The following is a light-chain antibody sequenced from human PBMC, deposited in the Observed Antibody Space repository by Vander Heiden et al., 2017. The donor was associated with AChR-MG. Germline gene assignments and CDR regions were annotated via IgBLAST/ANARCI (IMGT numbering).Light chain of an antibody. J-gene: IGKJ1*01. CDR3: QQDNRYPGT. CDR1: QAVNSW. V-gene: IGKV1-5*03. Sequence: DVQMTQSPSTLSASIGDSVTITCRASQAVNSWLAWYQQKSGQAPKLLIYKASGLQNGVPSRFSGSGSGTDFTLTISSLQPDDFATYYCQQDNRYPGTFGQGTRVEL. CDR2: KAS.